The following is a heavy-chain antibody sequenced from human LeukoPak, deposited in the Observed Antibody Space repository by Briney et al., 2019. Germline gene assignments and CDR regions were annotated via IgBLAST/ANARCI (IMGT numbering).Heavy chain of an antibody. V-gene: IGHV3-21*01. CDR2: ISNSGFYI. CDR1: GLTLSSYT. J-gene: IGHJ3*02. Sequence: GGSLRLSCAASGLTLSSYTTNWVRQAPGKGLEWVSSISNSGFYIYYADSVKGRFVVSRDNANNSLCLQMNSLRDEDTAVYYCVTDGASDIWGQGTMVTVSS. CDR3: VTDGASDI.